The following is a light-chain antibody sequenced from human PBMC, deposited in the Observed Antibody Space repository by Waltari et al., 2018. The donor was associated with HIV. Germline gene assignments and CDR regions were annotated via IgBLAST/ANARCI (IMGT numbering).Light chain of an antibody. J-gene: IGLJ1*01. V-gene: IGLV1-47*01. Sequence: LTQPPSVSASPGQTVTLSCTRSGGSITDSFVHWYQLRPDTSPTTVIYEDNQRPSGVPDRFSGSKSGTSASLAISGLRSEDEADYYCAAWDDSLSVVYVFGTGTKVTVL. CDR1: GGSITDSF. CDR2: EDN. CDR3: AAWDDSLSVVYV.